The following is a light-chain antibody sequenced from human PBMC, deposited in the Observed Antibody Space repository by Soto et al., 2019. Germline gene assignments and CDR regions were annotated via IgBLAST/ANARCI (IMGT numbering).Light chain of an antibody. J-gene: IGKJ4*01. CDR1: QDIAIY. V-gene: IGKV1-9*01. CDR2: AAS. Sequence: IQLTQSPSSLSASVGDRVTITCRASQDIAIYLAWYQQKPGEAPKLLIYAASTLYGGVPSRFSGSGSGTDFALTITSLQAEDFAPYSCQQLRMYPSTFGGGTTVDIK. CDR3: QQLRMYPST.